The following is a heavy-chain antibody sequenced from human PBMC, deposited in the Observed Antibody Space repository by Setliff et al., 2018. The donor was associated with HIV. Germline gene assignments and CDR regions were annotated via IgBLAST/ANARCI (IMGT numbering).Heavy chain of an antibody. CDR2: MNPKSGNK. J-gene: IGHJ6*03. CDR1: GYSFVSFE. V-gene: IGHV1-8*02. Sequence: ASVKVSCKGFGYSFVSFEINWVRQATGQGLEWMGWMNPKSGNKGYAQKFQGRLTMTRNTSMSTVYMELSSLRSEDTAVYYCARGLGSMARGRVPYYYYMDVWGKGTTVTVSS. D-gene: IGHD3-10*01. CDR3: ARGLGSMARGRVPYYYYMDV.